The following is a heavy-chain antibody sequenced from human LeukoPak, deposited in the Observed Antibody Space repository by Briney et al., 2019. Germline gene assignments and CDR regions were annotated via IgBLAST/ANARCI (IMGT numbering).Heavy chain of an antibody. CDR3: ARSIRYYDSSGLDY. Sequence: GESLKIFCKGSGDSSTSYWIGWGRQLPGEGLEWMGIIFPGDSDTTYSPSFQGQVTISADKSISTAYLQWSSLTASDTAMYYCARSIRYYDSSGLDYWGQGTLVTVSS. CDR1: GDSSTSYW. CDR2: IFPGDSDT. V-gene: IGHV5-51*01. D-gene: IGHD3-22*01. J-gene: IGHJ4*02.